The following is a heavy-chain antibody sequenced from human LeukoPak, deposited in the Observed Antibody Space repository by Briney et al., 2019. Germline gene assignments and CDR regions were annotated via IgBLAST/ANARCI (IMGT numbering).Heavy chain of an antibody. CDR3: TRRNLPPPPTENMTEDY. J-gene: IGHJ4*02. CDR1: GFTVSSNY. Sequence: GGSLRLSCAASGFTVSSNYMSWVRQAPGKGLEWVSVIYSGGSTYYADSVKGRFTISRDNSKNTLYLQMNSLRAEDTAVYYCTRRNLPPPPTENMTEDYWGQGTLVTVSS. D-gene: IGHD1-14*01. CDR2: IYSGGST. V-gene: IGHV3-53*01.